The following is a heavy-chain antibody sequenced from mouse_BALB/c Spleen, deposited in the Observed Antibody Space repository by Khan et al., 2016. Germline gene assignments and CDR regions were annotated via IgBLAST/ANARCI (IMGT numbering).Heavy chain of an antibody. CDR1: GYTFTDFS. CDR2: INTETGEP. D-gene: IGHD4-1*01. Sequence: QIQLVQSGPELKKPGETVKISCKASGYTFTDFSMHWVRQTPGKGLKWMGWINTETGEPTYADDFKGRVAFSLETSANTASLQINNLKNVYTATSSCARGSPFGANSPFPYWGQGTLVTVPA. CDR3: ARGSPFGANSPFPY. V-gene: IGHV9-2-1*01. J-gene: IGHJ3*01.